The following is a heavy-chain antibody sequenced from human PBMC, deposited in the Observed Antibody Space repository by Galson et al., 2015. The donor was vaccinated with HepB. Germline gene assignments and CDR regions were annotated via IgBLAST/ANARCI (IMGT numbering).Heavy chain of an antibody. D-gene: IGHD4-17*01. CDR3: AREGRITVTIFDY. J-gene: IGHJ4*02. V-gene: IGHV3-33*01. Sequence: LRLSCAASGFTFGGYGMHWVRQAPGKGLEWVGVIWYDGSNQHYADSVKGRFTISRGNSKNILYLQMNSLRAEDTAVYYCAREGRITVTIFDYWGQGSLVTVSS. CDR1: GFTFGGYG. CDR2: IWYDGSNQ.